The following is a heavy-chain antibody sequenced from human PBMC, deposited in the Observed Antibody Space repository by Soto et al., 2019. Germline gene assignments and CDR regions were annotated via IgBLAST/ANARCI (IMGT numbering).Heavy chain of an antibody. V-gene: IGHV1-46*01. Sequence: ASVKVSCKASGYTFTSYYMHWVRQAPGQGLEWMGIINPSGGSTSYAQKFQGRVTMTRDTSTSTVYMELSSLRSEDTAVYYCARDGYCISTSCYATEYFQHWGQGTLVTVS. CDR3: ARDGYCISTSCYATEYFQH. CDR1: GYTFTSYY. CDR2: INPSGGST. J-gene: IGHJ1*01. D-gene: IGHD2-2*03.